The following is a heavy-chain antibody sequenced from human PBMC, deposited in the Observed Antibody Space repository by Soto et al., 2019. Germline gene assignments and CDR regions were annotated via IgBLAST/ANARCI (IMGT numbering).Heavy chain of an antibody. V-gene: IGHV3-21*01. D-gene: IGHD2-2*01. CDR3: ARDGGYCRSTSCYVGY. CDR2: ISSSSSYI. CDR1: GFTFSSYS. Sequence: EVQLVESGGGLVKPGGSLRLSCAASGFTFSSYSMNWVRQAPGKGLEWVSSISSSSSYIYHADSVKGRFTISRDNAKNSLYLQMHSLRAEATAVYYCARDGGYCRSTSCYVGYWGQGTLVSVAS. J-gene: IGHJ4*02.